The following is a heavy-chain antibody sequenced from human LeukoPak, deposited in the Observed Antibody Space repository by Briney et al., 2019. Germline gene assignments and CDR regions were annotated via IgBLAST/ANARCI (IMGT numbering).Heavy chain of an antibody. CDR2: INHSGST. J-gene: IGHJ3*02. D-gene: IGHD2-15*01. CDR1: GGSISSYY. CDR3: ARGTPEDAFDI. Sequence: SETLSLTCTVSGGSISSYYWSWIRQPPGKGLEWIGEINHSGSTNYNPSLKSRVTISVDTSKNQFSLKLSSVTAADTAVYYCARGTPEDAFDIWGQGTMVTVSS. V-gene: IGHV4-34*01.